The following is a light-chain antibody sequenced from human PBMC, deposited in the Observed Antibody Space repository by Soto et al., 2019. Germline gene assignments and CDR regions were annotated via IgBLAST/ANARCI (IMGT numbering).Light chain of an antibody. J-gene: IGLJ3*02. CDR2: EVS. CDR3: RSYTSRDTHVL. Sequence: QSALTQPASVSGSPGQSITISCTGTSSDIGGYNYVSWYQQNPGKVPKLIIYEVSNRPSGVSNRFSGYKSGNTASLTISGLQPEDEADYYCRSYTSRDTHVLFGGGTKLTVL. CDR1: SSDIGGYNY. V-gene: IGLV2-14*01.